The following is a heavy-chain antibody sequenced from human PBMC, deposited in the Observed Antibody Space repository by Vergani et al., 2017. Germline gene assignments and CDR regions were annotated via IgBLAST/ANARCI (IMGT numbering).Heavy chain of an antibody. J-gene: IGHJ4*02. Sequence: QVQLVESGGVVVQPGTSLRLSCVVSGFALNRHAMYWVRQAPGKGLEWVVGISFDGTNEYYPDLVKGRFTISRDIAKNTLYLQVRSLRLEDTGVYHCVRDRGRCAGGRCYTEAWDYWGQGTPVTVSS. CDR2: ISFDGTNE. CDR1: GFALNRHA. CDR3: VRDRGRCAGGRCYTEAWDY. V-gene: IGHV3-30-3*01. D-gene: IGHD2-2*02.